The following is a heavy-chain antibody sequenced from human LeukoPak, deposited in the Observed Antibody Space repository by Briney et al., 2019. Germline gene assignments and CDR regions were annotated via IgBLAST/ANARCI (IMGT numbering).Heavy chain of an antibody. CDR3: ARAAGQYSGYRWGFDDY. D-gene: IGHD5-12*01. CDR1: GYTFTSYD. Sequence: ASVKVSCKASGYTFTSYDINWVRQATGQGLEWMGWMNPNSGNTGYAQKFQGRVTMTRNTSISTAYMELSSLRSEDTAVYYCARAAGQYSGYRWGFDDYWGQGILVTVSS. J-gene: IGHJ4*02. V-gene: IGHV1-8*01. CDR2: MNPNSGNT.